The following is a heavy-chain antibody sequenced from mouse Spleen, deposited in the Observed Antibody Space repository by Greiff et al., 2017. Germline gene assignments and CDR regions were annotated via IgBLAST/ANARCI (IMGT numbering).Heavy chain of an antibody. CDR3: ARDSSGPYYAMDY. CDR1: GFTFSDYG. Sequence: EVHLVESGGGLVKPGGSLKLSCAASGFTFSDYGMHWVRQAPEKGLEWVAYISSGSSTIYYADTVKGRFTISRDNAKNTLFLQMTSLRSEDTAMYYCARDSSGPYYAMDYWGQGTSVTVSS. V-gene: IGHV5-17*01. J-gene: IGHJ4*01. D-gene: IGHD3-2*02. CDR2: ISSGSSTI.